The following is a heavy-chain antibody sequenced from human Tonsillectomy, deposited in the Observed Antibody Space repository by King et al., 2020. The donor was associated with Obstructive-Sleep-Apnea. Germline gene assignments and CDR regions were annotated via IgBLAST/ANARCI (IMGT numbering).Heavy chain of an antibody. V-gene: IGHV3-48*04. J-gene: IGHJ6*02. CDR1: GFTFSSYS. CDR3: ARGATPNYYGIDV. CDR2: ISSSSSTI. Sequence: VHLVESGGGLVQPGGSLRLSCAASGFTFSSYSMNWVRQAPGRGLEWVSYISSSSSTIYYADSVKGRFTISRDNAKNSLYLQMNSLRAEDTAVYYCARGATPNYYGIDVWGQGTTVTVSS.